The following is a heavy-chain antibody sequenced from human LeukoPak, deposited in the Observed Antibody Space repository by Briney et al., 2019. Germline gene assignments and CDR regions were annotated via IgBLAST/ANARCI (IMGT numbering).Heavy chain of an antibody. CDR2: IRYDGRNK. Sequence: PGGSLRLSCEASGFTFSSYWMHWVRQAPGRGLEWVAFIRYDGRNKEYADSVKGRFSISRDNSKNTLHLQMSSLRGEDTAIYYCAKAFCGSTTCYAGIFDYWGQGTLVTVSS. J-gene: IGHJ4*02. V-gene: IGHV3-30*02. D-gene: IGHD2-2*01. CDR3: AKAFCGSTTCYAGIFDY. CDR1: GFTFSSYW.